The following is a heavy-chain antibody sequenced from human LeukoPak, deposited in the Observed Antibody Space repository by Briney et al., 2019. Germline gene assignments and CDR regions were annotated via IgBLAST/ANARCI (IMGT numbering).Heavy chain of an antibody. CDR2: ISYDGSNK. V-gene: IGHV3-30*18. D-gene: IGHD3-10*01. Sequence: PGGSLRLSCAASGFTSSSYGMHGVRQAPGKGLEWVAVISYDGSNKYYADSVKGRFTISRDNSKNTLYVQMNSLRAEDTAVYYCAKDRYGSGKGDVDYWGQGTLVTVSS. CDR1: GFTSSSYG. CDR3: AKDRYGSGKGDVDY. J-gene: IGHJ4*02.